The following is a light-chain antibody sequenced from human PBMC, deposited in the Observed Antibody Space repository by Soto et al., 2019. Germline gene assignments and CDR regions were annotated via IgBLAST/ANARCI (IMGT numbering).Light chain of an antibody. J-gene: IGKJ1*01. CDR2: GAS. V-gene: IGKV3-20*01. CDR1: QSVSNNY. Sequence: EMLLTQSPGTLSLAPGERATLSCRASQSVSNNYLAWYQQKPGQAPRLLIYGASNRATGIPDRFSGSGSGTDFTLTISRLEPEDFVVYYCQQYGSSGTFGQGTKVDIK. CDR3: QQYGSSGT.